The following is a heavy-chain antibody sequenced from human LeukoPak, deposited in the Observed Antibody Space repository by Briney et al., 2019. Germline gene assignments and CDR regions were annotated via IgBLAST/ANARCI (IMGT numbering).Heavy chain of an antibody. CDR1: GGSISSGSYY. CDR2: IYTSGST. Sequence: PSQTLSLTCTVSGGSISSGSYYWSWIRQPAGKGLEWIGRIYTSGSTNYNPSLKSRVTISVDTSKNQFSLKLSSVTAADTAVYYCARLPPLYCSSTSCFDYWGQGTLVTVSS. D-gene: IGHD2-2*01. J-gene: IGHJ4*02. V-gene: IGHV4-61*02. CDR3: ARLPPLYCSSTSCFDY.